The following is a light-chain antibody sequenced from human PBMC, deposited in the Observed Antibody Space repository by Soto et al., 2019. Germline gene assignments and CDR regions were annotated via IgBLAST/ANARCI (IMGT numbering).Light chain of an antibody. CDR3: ISYTGSSTSYV. Sequence: QSALTQPASVSGSPGQSITISCSGTSSDVGSYNHVAWYQQFPGKTPKLIIYEVTYRPSGVSHRFSASKSGNTASQTISGLQAEDEADYYCISYTGSSTSYVFGTGTKLTVL. CDR1: SSDVGSYNH. V-gene: IGLV2-14*01. J-gene: IGLJ1*01. CDR2: EVT.